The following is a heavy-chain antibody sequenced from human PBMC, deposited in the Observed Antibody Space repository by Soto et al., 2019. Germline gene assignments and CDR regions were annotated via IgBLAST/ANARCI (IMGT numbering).Heavy chain of an antibody. CDR3: ARYFGITSFGVTKGAYYYGMDV. D-gene: IGHD3-3*01. CDR2: ISTSAGT. J-gene: IGHJ6*02. Sequence: QVQLQESGPGLVKPSETLSLTCTVSGGYISSYYWSWIRQPAGKGLEWIGRISTSAGTNYNPSLKRPVTMSVDTSNNHCTRQLGAVAGAYGAVYYCARYFGITSFGVTKGAYYYGMDVGGRGTTVTVSS. CDR1: GGYISSYY. V-gene: IGHV4-4*07.